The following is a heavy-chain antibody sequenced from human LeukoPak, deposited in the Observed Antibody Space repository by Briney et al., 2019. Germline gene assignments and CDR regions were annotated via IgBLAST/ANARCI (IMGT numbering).Heavy chain of an antibody. V-gene: IGHV3-30*02. CDR3: AKTEMATIFRSGNY. D-gene: IGHD5-24*01. CDR1: GFTFSSYG. CDR2: IRYDGSNK. Sequence: GGSLRLSCAASGFTFSSYGMHWVRQAPGKGLEWVAFIRYDGSNKYYADYVKGRFTISRDNSKNTLYLQMNSLRAEDTAVYYCAKTEMATIFRSGNYWGQGTLVTVSS. J-gene: IGHJ4*02.